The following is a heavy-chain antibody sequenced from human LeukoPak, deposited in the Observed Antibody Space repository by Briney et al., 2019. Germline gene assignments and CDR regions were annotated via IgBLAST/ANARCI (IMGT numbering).Heavy chain of an antibody. V-gene: IGHV4-59*01. J-gene: IGHJ2*01. Sequence: SETLSLTCTVSGGSISSYYWSWIRQPPGKGLEWIGYIYYSGSTNYNPSLKSRVTISVDTSKNQFSLKLSSVTAADTAVYYCARVFTGYSYGTPPKTVWYFDLWGRGTLVTVSS. CDR1: GGSISSYY. CDR3: ARVFTGYSYGTPPKTVWYFDL. CDR2: IYYSGST. D-gene: IGHD5-18*01.